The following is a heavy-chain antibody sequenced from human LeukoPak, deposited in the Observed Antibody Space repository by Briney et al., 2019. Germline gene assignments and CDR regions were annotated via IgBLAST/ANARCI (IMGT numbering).Heavy chain of an antibody. CDR2: INSGSSAI. D-gene: IGHD5-12*01. Sequence: GGSLRLSCVVSGFTFSNYNMNWVRQAPGKGREWVSYINSGSSAIDHADSVKGRFTISRDNAKNSLYLQMNSLRAEDTAVYYCASQWLRLRYFDYWGQGTLVTVSS. CDR3: ASQWLRLRYFDY. J-gene: IGHJ4*02. V-gene: IGHV3-48*04. CDR1: GFTFSNYN.